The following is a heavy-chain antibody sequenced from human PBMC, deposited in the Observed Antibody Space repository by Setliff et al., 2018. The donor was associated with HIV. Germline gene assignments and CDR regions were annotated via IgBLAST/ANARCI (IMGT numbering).Heavy chain of an antibody. D-gene: IGHD6-19*01. Sequence: SETLSLTCTVSGGSISSGDYYWTWIRQPAGKGLQWIGRIHTSGNTNYNPSLKSRVTISVDTSKSQFSLKLSSLTAADTAVYYGARGRTQWPNYHYWGQGTLVSVSS. CDR2: IHTSGNT. CDR3: ARGRTQWPNYHY. CDR1: GGSISSGDYY. V-gene: IGHV4-61*02. J-gene: IGHJ4*02.